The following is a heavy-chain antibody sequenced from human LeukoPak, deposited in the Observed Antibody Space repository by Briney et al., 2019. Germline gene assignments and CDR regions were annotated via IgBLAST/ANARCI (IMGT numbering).Heavy chain of an antibody. D-gene: IGHD2-2*01. CDR2: ISGSGGST. CDR3: AKSPAAHAYYYYYYMDV. J-gene: IGHJ6*03. V-gene: IGHV3-23*01. CDR1: VFTFSSYA. Sequence: EGSLRLSCAASVFTFSSYAMSWVRQAPGKGLEWVSAISGSGGSTYYADSVKGRFTISRDNSKNTLYLQMNSLRAEDTAVYYCAKSPAAHAYYYYYYMDVWGKGTTVTVSS.